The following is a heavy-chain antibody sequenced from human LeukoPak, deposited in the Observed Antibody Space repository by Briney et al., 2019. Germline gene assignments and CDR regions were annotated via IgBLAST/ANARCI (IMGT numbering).Heavy chain of an antibody. CDR1: GGSFSGYF. J-gene: IGHJ5*02. Sequence: PSETLSLTCAIYGGSFSGYFWTWIRQPPGKGLEWIGSIYYSGSTYYNPSLKSRVTISVDTSKNQFSLKLSSVTAADTAVYYCASTKSGSWYADPWGQGTLVTVSS. D-gene: IGHD6-13*01. V-gene: IGHV4-34*01. CDR3: ASTKSGSWYADP. CDR2: IYYSGST.